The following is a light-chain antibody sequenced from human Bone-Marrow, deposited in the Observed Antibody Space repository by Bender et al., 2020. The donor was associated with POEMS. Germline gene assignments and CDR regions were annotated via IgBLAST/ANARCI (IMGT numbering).Light chain of an antibody. V-gene: IGLV3-25*01. J-gene: IGLJ3*02. CDR1: ALRQEY. CDR3: QSPDNSGSPHVL. CDR2: KDT. Sequence: SYATPPQPSASVSPAETAGITCSREALRQEYVFCYQPRPGQAPVLVTFKDTERPSGTPDPFPGSSSGTTATLTVSGAQPEDEAEYYCQSPDNSGSPHVLFGGGTKLTVL.